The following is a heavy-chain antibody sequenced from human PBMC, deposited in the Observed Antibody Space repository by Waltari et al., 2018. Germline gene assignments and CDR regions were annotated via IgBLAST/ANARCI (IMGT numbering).Heavy chain of an antibody. D-gene: IGHD3-10*01. Sequence: EVQLVQSGGGLVQPGGSLRLSCEASGFNLSVYWMSWVRQAPGKRLGWVANIKQDGSDKYYVDSVRGRFIISRDNAKNSLHLQMNSLRVEDAAIYFCARVSRGLEDSWGQGTLVTVSS. CDR3: ARVSRGLEDS. CDR1: GFNLSVYW. V-gene: IGHV3-7*04. CDR2: IKQDGSDK. J-gene: IGHJ4*02.